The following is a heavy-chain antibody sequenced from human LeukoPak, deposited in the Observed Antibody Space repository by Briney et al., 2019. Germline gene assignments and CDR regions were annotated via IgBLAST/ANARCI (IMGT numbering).Heavy chain of an antibody. CDR1: GFTFSSFA. D-gene: IGHD2-2*01. CDR2: ISGSGDST. CDR3: ATPGVVPAANPLRWAFDI. J-gene: IGHJ3*02. V-gene: IGHV3-23*01. Sequence: GGSLRLSCAASGFTFSSFAMSWVRQAPGKGLEWVSTISGSGDSTYYADSVKGRFTISRDNSKNTLYLQMNSLRAEDTAVYYCATPGVVPAANPLRWAFDIWGQGTMVTVSS.